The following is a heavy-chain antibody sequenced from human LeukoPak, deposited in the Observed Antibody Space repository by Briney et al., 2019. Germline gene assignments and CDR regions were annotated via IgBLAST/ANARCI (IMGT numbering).Heavy chain of an antibody. CDR1: GFTFDDYG. D-gene: IGHD1-1*01. Sequence: GSLRLSCAASGFTFDDYGMNWVRQAPGKGLEWVSGIYWSGGRTGYADSVKGRFTISRDNAKNSLYLQMNSLRAEDTALYYCAREGWGTGTFFDYWGQGTLVTVSS. V-gene: IGHV3-20*04. CDR3: AREGWGTGTFFDY. CDR2: IYWSGGRT. J-gene: IGHJ4*02.